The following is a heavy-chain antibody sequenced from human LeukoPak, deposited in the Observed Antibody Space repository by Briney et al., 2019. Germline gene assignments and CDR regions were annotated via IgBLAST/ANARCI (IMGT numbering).Heavy chain of an antibody. J-gene: IGHJ4*02. D-gene: IGHD3-3*01. CDR1: GFTFSSYA. Sequence: PGRSLRLSCAASGFTFSSYAMHWVRQAPGKGLEWVAVISYDGSNKYYADSVKGRFTISRDNSKNTLYLQMNSLRAEDTAVYYCAREIFLEWLTSFDSWGQGTLVTVSS. CDR2: ISYDGSNK. V-gene: IGHV3-30-3*01. CDR3: AREIFLEWLTSFDS.